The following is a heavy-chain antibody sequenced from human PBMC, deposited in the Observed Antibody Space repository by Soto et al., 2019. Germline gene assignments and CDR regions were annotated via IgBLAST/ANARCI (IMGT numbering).Heavy chain of an antibody. D-gene: IGHD1-26*01. Sequence: EVQLVESGGGLVQPGGSLRLSCAASGFTFSSYWMHWVRQAPGKGLVWVSRILGDGSSTNYADSVKGRFTISRDNAKNTLYLQMNGLRAEDSAVYYGARDGANWDPDFDYWGQGTLVTVSS. CDR2: ILGDGSST. CDR3: ARDGANWDPDFDY. CDR1: GFTFSSYW. J-gene: IGHJ4*02. V-gene: IGHV3-74*01.